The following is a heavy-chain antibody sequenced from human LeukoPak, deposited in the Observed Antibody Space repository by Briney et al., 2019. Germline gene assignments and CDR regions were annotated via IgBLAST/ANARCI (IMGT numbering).Heavy chain of an antibody. V-gene: IGHV4-34*01. CDR3: ARTPVQGYGDKVGDWFDP. CDR2: INHSGST. D-gene: IGHD4-17*01. CDR1: GGSFSGYY. J-gene: IGHJ5*02. Sequence: PSETLSLTCAVYGGSFSGYYWSWIRQPPGKGLEWIGEINHSGSTYYNPSLKSRVTISVDTSKNQFSLKLSSVTAADTAVYYCARTPVQGYGDKVGDWFDPWGQGTLVTVSS.